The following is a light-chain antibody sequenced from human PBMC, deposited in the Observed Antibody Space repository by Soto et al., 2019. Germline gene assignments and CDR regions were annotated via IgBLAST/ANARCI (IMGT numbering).Light chain of an antibody. V-gene: IGLV4-69*01. CDR2: LNSDGSH. J-gene: IGLJ2*01. Sequence: QLVLTQSPSASASLGASVKLTCTLDSGHSTYAIAWHQQQPEKGPRYLMRLNSDGSHTRGDGIPDRFSVSSSGADRYLTISSLQSEDEADYYCQTWGTAIRVFGGGTKVTVL. CDR3: QTWGTAIRV. CDR1: SGHSTYA.